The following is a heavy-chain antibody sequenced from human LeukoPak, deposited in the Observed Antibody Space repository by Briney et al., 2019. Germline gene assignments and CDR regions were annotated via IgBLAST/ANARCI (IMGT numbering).Heavy chain of an antibody. CDR3: AKDCGIVVTGPTFDY. CDR1: GFTFSSDG. V-gene: IGHV3-30*02. D-gene: IGHD3-22*01. J-gene: IGHJ4*02. CDR2: IRYDGSNK. Sequence: GGSLRLSCAASGFTFSSDGMHWVRQAPGKGLEWVAFIRYDGSNKYYADSVKGRFTISRDNSKNTLYLQMNSLRAEDTAVYYCAKDCGIVVTGPTFDYWGQGTLVTVSS.